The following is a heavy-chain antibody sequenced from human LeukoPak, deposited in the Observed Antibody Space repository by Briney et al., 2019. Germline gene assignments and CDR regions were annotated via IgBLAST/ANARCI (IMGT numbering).Heavy chain of an antibody. Sequence: ASVKVSCKASGYTFTSYYMHWVRQAPGQGLEWMGIINPSGGSTSYAQKLQGRVTMTTDTSTSTAYMELRSLRSDDTAVYYCARGGIAVAGTGVDYWGQGTLVTVSS. CDR3: ARGGIAVAGTGVDY. CDR2: INPSGGST. CDR1: GYTFTSYY. V-gene: IGHV1-46*01. D-gene: IGHD6-19*01. J-gene: IGHJ4*02.